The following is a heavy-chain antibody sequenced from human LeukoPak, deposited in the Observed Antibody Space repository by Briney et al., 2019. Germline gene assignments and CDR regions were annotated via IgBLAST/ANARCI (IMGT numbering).Heavy chain of an antibody. V-gene: IGHV4-59*01. CDR3: ARAVPAAMEGYYYYGMDV. Sequence: PSETLSLTCTVSGGSISSYYWSWIRQPPGKGLEWIGYIYYSGSTNYNPSLKSRVTISVDTSKNQFSLKLSSVTAADTAVYYCARAVPAAMEGYYYYGMDVWGQGTTVTVSS. D-gene: IGHD2-2*01. CDR1: GGSISSYY. J-gene: IGHJ6*02. CDR2: IYYSGST.